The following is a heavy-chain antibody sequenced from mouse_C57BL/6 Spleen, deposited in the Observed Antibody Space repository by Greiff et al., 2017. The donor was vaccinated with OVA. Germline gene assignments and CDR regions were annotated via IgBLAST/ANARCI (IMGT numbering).Heavy chain of an antibody. CDR3: AREKTGTGRFAY. J-gene: IGHJ3*01. CDR2: INPNNGGT. D-gene: IGHD4-1*01. V-gene: IGHV1-26*01. Sequence: EVQLQQSGPELVKPGASVKISCKASGYTFTDYYMNWVKQSHGKSLEWIGDINPNNGGTSYNQKFKGKATLTVDKSSSTAYMELRSLTSEDSAVYYCAREKTGTGRFAYWGQGTLVTVSA. CDR1: GYTFTDYY.